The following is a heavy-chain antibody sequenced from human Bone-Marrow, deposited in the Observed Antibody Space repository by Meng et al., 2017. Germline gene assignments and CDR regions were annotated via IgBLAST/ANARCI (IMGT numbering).Heavy chain of an antibody. V-gene: IGHV3-21*01. Sequence: GESLKISCAASGFTFSSYSMNWVRQAPGKGLEWVSSISSSSSYIYYVDSVKGRFTISRDNAKNSLYLQMNSLRAEDTAVYYCAVSYDGYNYYFDYWGQGTLVTVSS. J-gene: IGHJ4*02. D-gene: IGHD5-24*01. CDR2: ISSSSSYI. CDR1: GFTFSSYS. CDR3: AVSYDGYNYYFDY.